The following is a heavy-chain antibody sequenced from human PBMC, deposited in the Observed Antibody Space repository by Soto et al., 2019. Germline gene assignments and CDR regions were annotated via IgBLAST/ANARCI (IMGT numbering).Heavy chain of an antibody. D-gene: IGHD5-12*01. Sequence: VSLRLSCAASGFTVSSNYMSWVRQAPGKGLEWVSVIYSVGSTDYADSVKGRFTISRDNSKNTLYLQMNSLRAEDTAVYYCARARDGYNFLYEPTWGQGTLVTVS. CDR3: ARARDGYNFLYEPT. V-gene: IGHV3-53*01. CDR2: IYSVGST. CDR1: GFTVSSNY. J-gene: IGHJ4*02.